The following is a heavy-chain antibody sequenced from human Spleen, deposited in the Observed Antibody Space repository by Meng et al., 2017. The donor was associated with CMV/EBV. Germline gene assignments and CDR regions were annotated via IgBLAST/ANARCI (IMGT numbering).Heavy chain of an antibody. Sequence: GTFSSYAISWVRQAPGQGLEWMGGIIPIFGTANYAQKFQGRVTITTDESTSTAYMELSSLRSEDTAVYYCARPGYSSSWGDYGMDVWGQGTTVTVSS. V-gene: IGHV1-69*05. J-gene: IGHJ6*02. CDR3: ARPGYSSSWGDYGMDV. D-gene: IGHD6-13*01. CDR1: GTFSSYA. CDR2: IIPIFGTA.